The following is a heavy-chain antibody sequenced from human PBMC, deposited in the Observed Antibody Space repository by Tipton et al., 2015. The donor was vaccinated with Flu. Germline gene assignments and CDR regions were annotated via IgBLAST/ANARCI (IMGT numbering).Heavy chain of an antibody. Sequence: TLSLTCTVSGGSISSYYWSWIRQPAGKGLEWIGRIYTSGSTNYNPSLKSRVTMSVDTSKNQFSLKLSSVTAADTAVYYCARDQGGAGYSYGYGYYFDYWGQGTLVTVSS. J-gene: IGHJ4*02. D-gene: IGHD5-18*01. CDR3: ARDQGGAGYSYGYGYYFDY. V-gene: IGHV4-4*07. CDR1: GGSISSYY. CDR2: IYTSGST.